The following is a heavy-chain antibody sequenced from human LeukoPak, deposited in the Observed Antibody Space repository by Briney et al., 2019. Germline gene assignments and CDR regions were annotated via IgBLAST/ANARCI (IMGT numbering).Heavy chain of an antibody. V-gene: IGHV3-21*01. D-gene: IGHD2-15*01. J-gene: IGHJ4*02. Sequence: GGSLRLSCAASGFTFSSYSMNWVRQAPGKGLEWVSSISSSSSYIYYADSVKGRFTISRDNAKNSLYLQMNSPRAEDTAVYYCARGGNGVGEGPPHYFDYWGQGTLVTVSS. CDR1: GFTFSSYS. CDR3: ARGGNGVGEGPPHYFDY. CDR2: ISSSSSYI.